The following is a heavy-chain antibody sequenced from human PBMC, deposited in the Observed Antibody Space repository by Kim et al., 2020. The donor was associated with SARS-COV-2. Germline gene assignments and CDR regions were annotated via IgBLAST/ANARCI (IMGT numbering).Heavy chain of an antibody. CDR1: GFTFSSYG. CDR3: ARGQLGTNYYYGMDV. J-gene: IGHJ6*02. Sequence: GSLRLSCAASGFTFSSYGMHWVRQAPGKGLEWVAVIWYDGSNKYYADSVKGRFTISRDNSKNTLYLQMNSLRAEDTAVYYCARGQLGTNYYYGMDVWGQGTTVTVSS. CDR2: IWYDGSNK. D-gene: IGHD6-6*01. V-gene: IGHV3-33*01.